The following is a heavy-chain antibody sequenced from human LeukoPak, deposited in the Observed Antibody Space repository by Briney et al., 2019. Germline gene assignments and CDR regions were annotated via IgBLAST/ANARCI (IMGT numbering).Heavy chain of an antibody. CDR1: GFSFNSYV. V-gene: IGHV3-23*01. CDR2: ISGSGGDT. Sequence: GGSLCLSCAASGFSFNSYVLSWVRQAPGKGLEWVSTISGSGGDTYFADSVKGRFTISRDNSKNTLYLQMNSLRAEDTAVYYCARWGQQMSEDYWGQGTLVTVSS. J-gene: IGHJ4*02. CDR3: ARWGQQMSEDY. D-gene: IGHD7-27*01.